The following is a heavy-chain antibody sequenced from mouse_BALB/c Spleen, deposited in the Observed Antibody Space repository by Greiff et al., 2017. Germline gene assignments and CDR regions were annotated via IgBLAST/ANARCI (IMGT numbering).Heavy chain of an antibody. D-gene: IGHD1-1*01. CDR1: GYTFSSYW. CDR2: ILPGSGST. CDR3: ARAYGSGRTYYFDY. V-gene: IGHV1-9*01. Sequence: QVQLQQSGAELMKPGASVKISCKATGYTFSSYWIEWVKQRPGHGLEWIGEILPGSGSTNYNEKFKGKATFTADTSSNTAYMQLSSLTSEDSAVYYCARAYGSGRTYYFDYWGQGTTLTVSS. J-gene: IGHJ2*01.